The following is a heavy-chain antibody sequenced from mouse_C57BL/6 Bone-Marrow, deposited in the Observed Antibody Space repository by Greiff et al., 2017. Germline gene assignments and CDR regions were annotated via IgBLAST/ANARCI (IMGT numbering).Heavy chain of an antibody. V-gene: IGHV1-69*01. CDR2: IDPSDSYT. Sequence: QVQLKESGAELVMPGASVKLSCKASGYTFTSYWMHWVKQRPGQGLEWIGEIDPSDSYTNYNQKFKGKSTLTVDKSSSTAYMQLSSLTSEDAAVYYCARGMDYWGQGTSVTVSS. J-gene: IGHJ4*01. CDR3: ARGMDY. CDR1: GYTFTSYW.